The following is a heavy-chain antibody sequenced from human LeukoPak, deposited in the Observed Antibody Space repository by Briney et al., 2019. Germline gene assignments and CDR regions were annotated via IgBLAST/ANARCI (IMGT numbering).Heavy chain of an antibody. D-gene: IGHD3-3*01. CDR2: VYHSGST. CDR3: ARDLFGVVSAVGMDV. CDR1: GASKHHHY. J-gene: IGHJ6*02. V-gene: IGHV4-59*11. Sequence: SDTLSLTCTFAGASKHHHYWTWIRQPTGKEREWLGYVYHSGSTNYTPSLKSRVSIPIDTSRKQFSLKLSSVTAADTAVYYCARDLFGVVSAVGMDVWGHGPTVTVSS.